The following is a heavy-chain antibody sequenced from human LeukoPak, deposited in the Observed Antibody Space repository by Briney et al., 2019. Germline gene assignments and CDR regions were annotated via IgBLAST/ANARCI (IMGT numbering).Heavy chain of an antibody. V-gene: IGHV3-23*01. CDR1: GFSFSSYA. CDR2: ISGSGGST. J-gene: IGHJ3*02. D-gene: IGHD4-17*01. Sequence: GGSLRLSCATSGFSFSSYAMSWVRQAPGKGLEWVSAISGSGGSTYYADSVKGRFTISRDNSKNTLYLQMNSLRAEDTAVYYCAKGSGLTTVNAFDIWGQGTMVTVSS. CDR3: AKGSGLTTVNAFDI.